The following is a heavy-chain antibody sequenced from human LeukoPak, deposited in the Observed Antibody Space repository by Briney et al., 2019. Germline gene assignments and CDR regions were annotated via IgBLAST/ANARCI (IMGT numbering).Heavy chain of an antibody. V-gene: IGHV4-30-4*01. CDR3: ARAPGIAPFDP. CDR1: GGSISSNNW. Sequence: PSETLSLTCAVSGGSISSNNWWSWVRQPPGKGLEWIGYIYYSGSTYYNPSLKGRVTISVDTSKNQFSLKLSSVTAADTAVYYCARAPGIAPFDPWGQGTLVTVSS. CDR2: IYYSGST. D-gene: IGHD6-13*01. J-gene: IGHJ5*02.